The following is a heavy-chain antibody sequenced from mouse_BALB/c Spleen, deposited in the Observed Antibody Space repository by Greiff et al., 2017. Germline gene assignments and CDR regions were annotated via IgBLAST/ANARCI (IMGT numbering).Heavy chain of an antibody. Sequence: DVKLQESGPGLVKPSQSLSLTCSVTGYSITSGYYWNWIRQFPGNKLEWMGYISYDGSNNYNPSLKNRISITRDTSKNQFFLKLNSVTTEDTATYYCAREGGSRGGIDYWGQGTTLTVSS. CDR3: AREGGSRGGIDY. CDR2: ISYDGSN. J-gene: IGHJ2*01. V-gene: IGHV3-6*02. CDR1: GYSITSGYY. D-gene: IGHD1-1*01.